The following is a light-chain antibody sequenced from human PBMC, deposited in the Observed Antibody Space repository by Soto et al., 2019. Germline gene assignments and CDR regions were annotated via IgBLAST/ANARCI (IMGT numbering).Light chain of an antibody. Sequence: QPVLTQPASVSGSPGLSITISCSGTSNDVGGYDYVSWYRQHPDRAPRLLIYEVSNRPSGISDRFSGSRSGNTASLTISGLQADDEADYYCQSYDSSLSGFVVFGGGTKVTVL. V-gene: IGLV2-14*01. CDR3: QSYDSSLSGFVV. CDR2: EVS. J-gene: IGLJ2*01. CDR1: SNDVGGYDY.